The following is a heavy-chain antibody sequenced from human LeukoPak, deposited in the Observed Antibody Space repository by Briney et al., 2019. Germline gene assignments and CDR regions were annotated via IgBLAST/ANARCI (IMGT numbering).Heavy chain of an antibody. CDR1: GGSISNYY. J-gene: IGHJ4*02. V-gene: IGHV4-34*01. D-gene: IGHD6-13*01. CDR2: INHSGST. CDR3: ARGLTEAAAGFDY. Sequence: SETLSLTCTVSGGSISNYYWSWIRQPPGKGLEWIGEINHSGSTNYNPSLKSRVTISVDTSKNQCSLKLSSVTAADTAVYYCARGLTEAAAGFDYWGQGTLVTVSS.